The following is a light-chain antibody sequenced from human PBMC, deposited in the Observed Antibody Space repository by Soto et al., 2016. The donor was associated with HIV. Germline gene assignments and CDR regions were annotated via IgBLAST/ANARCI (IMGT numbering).Light chain of an antibody. V-gene: IGLV3-25*03. CDR1: ELANQY. J-gene: IGLJ2*01. CDR2: KDN. Sequence: SYELTQPPSVSVSPGQTARISCSGDELANQYTYWYQQKQGQAPVLVIIKDNERPSGIPERFTGSSLGTTVTLTINEVQPEDEADYYCQSGDRSGASVFFGGGTKLTVL. CDR3: QSGDRSGASVF.